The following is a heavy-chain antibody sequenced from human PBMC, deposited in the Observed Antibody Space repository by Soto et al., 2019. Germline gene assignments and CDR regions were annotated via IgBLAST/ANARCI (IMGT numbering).Heavy chain of an antibody. J-gene: IGHJ2*01. CDR2: IWYDGSNK. V-gene: IGHV3-33*01. D-gene: IGHD3-16*01. Sequence: PGGSLRLSCAASGFTFSSYGMHWVRQAPGKGLEWVAVIWYDGSNKYYADSVKGRFTISRDNSKNTLYLQMNSLRAEDTAVYYCARGDFTFTFGGVITSRPHWYFDLWGRGTLVTVSS. CDR3: ARGDFTFTFGGVITSRPHWYFDL. CDR1: GFTFSSYG.